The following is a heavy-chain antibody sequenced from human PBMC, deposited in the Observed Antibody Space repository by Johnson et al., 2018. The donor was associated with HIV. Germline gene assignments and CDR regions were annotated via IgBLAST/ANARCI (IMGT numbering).Heavy chain of an antibody. V-gene: IGHV3-30*14. D-gene: IGHD1-14*01. CDR3: TRESTEAFDI. Sequence: QVQLVESGGGVVQPGRSLRLSCAASGFTFSSYAMHWVRQAPGKGLEWVAVISYDGSNKYYADSVKGRFTISRDNSKNTLYLQMNSLRAEDTAVYYCTRESTEAFDIWGQGTMVTVSS. CDR2: ISYDGSNK. J-gene: IGHJ3*02. CDR1: GFTFSSYA.